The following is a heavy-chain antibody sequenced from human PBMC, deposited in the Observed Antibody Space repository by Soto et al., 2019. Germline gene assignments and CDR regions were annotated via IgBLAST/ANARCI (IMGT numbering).Heavy chain of an antibody. CDR3: GIVSTYYYDSTFDY. J-gene: IGHJ4*02. Sequence: QVQLVESGGGVVQPGRSLGLSCAASGFTFSSYGMHWVRQAPGKGLEWVAIISYDGNYKYYADSVKGRFTISRDNSKNTLYLQMNSLRAEDTAVYYCGIVSTYYYDSTFDYWGQGTLVTVSS. V-gene: IGHV3-30*03. CDR2: ISYDGNYK. D-gene: IGHD3-22*01. CDR1: GFTFSSYG.